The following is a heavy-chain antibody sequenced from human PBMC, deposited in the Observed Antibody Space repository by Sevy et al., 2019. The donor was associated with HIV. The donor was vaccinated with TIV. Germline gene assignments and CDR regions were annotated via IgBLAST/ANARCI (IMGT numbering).Heavy chain of an antibody. Sequence: GGSLRLSCAVSGFSFDSYGMTWVRQAPGKGLEWVSGISGSGTRTYYADSVKGRFSISRDNSKNRLYLQMNSLRSEDPAIYYGAKGGGGHYDPDEIGYYFYYYNMDVWGKGTTVTVSS. CDR2: ISGSGTRT. CDR1: GFSFDSYG. J-gene: IGHJ6*03. D-gene: IGHD3-22*01. V-gene: IGHV3-23*01. CDR3: AKGGGGHYDPDEIGYYFYYYNMDV.